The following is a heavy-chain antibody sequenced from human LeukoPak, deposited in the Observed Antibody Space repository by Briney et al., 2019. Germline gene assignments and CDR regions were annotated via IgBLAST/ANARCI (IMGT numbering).Heavy chain of an antibody. CDR3: ARDYYENRTYAFLVGVFDP. V-gene: IGHV1-18*01. D-gene: IGHD3-22*01. CDR2: ISAYNGNT. J-gene: IGHJ5*02. Sequence: ASVKVSCKASGYTFTSYGISWVRQAPGQGLEWMGWISAYNGNTNYAQKFQGRVTMTTDTSANTAYMELRRLRSDDTAVYYCARDYYENRTYAFLVGVFDPWGQGTLVTVSS. CDR1: GYTFTSYG.